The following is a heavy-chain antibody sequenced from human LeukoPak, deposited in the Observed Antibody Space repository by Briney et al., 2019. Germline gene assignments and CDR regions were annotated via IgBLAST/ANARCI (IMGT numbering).Heavy chain of an antibody. CDR3: ARDYSGYDWGTGAFGI. D-gene: IGHD5-12*01. Sequence: SETLSLTCAVYGGSFSGYYWSWIRQPPGKGLEWIGEINHSGSTNYNPSLKSRVTISVDTSKNQFSLKLSSVTAADTAVYYCARDYSGYDWGTGAFGIWGQGTMVTVSS. J-gene: IGHJ3*02. CDR1: GGSFSGYY. V-gene: IGHV4-34*01. CDR2: INHSGST.